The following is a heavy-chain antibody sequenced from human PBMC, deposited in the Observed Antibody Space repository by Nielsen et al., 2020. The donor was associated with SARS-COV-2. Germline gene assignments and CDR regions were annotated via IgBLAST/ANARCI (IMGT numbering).Heavy chain of an antibody. V-gene: IGHV3-30*12. CDR3: SREGDSPHLDV. Sequence: GESLKISCATSGFRFRGYGMHWVRQAPGKGLEWVAVISYDGSFDKYGGAVKGRFTISRDNSKHTLYLQMDNLRVEDTAVYYCSREGDSPHLDVWGQGALVTVSS. CDR1: GFRFRGYG. CDR2: ISYDGSFD. J-gene: IGHJ4*02. D-gene: IGHD1-26*01.